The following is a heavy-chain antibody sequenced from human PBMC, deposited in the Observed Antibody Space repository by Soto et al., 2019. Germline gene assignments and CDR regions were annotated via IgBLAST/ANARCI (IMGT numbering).Heavy chain of an antibody. CDR1: GGTFSSYA. Sequence: ASVKVSCKASGGTFSSYAISWVRQAPGQGLEWMGGIIPIFGTANYAQKFQGRVTITADESTSTAYMELSSLRSEDTAVYYCARAPPPYDSSGYDYWGQGTLVTVSS. J-gene: IGHJ4*02. D-gene: IGHD3-22*01. CDR3: ARAPPPYDSSGYDY. CDR2: IIPIFGTA. V-gene: IGHV1-69*13.